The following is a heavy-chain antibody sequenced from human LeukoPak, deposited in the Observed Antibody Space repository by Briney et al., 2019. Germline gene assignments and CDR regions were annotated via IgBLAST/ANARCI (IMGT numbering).Heavy chain of an antibody. D-gene: IGHD2-2*01. CDR1: GGSISSGSYY. CDR2: IYTSGST. J-gene: IGHJ4*02. V-gene: IGHV4-61*02. Sequence: PSQTLSLTCTVSGGSISSGSYYWSWIRQPAGKGLEWIGRIYTSGSTNYNPSLKRRVTISVDTSKTQFSLKLSSVTAADTAVYYCARDGTAAGTFDYWGQGTLVTVSS. CDR3: ARDGTAAGTFDY.